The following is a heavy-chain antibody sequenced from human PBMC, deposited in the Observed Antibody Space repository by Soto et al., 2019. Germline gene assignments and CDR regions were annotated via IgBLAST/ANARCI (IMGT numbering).Heavy chain of an antibody. V-gene: IGHV1-24*01. Sequence: ASVKVSCKVSGYTLTELSMHWVRQAPGKGLEWMGGFDPEDGETIYAQKFQGRVTMTEDTSTDTAYMGLSSLRSEDTAVYYCAAITMVRGVTLGPFDYWGQGTLVTVSS. D-gene: IGHD3-10*01. CDR1: GYTLTELS. CDR2: FDPEDGET. CDR3: AAITMVRGVTLGPFDY. J-gene: IGHJ4*02.